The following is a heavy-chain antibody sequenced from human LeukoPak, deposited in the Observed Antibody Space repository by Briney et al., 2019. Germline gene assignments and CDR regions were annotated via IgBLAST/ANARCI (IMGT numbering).Heavy chain of an antibody. CDR3: ARVKGNGDYFDY. J-gene: IGHJ4*02. D-gene: IGHD4-17*01. CDR1: GYTFTTYF. CDR2: INPSGGYT. Sequence: GASVTVSCKASGYTFTTYFMHWVRQAPGQGLEWMGVINPSGGYTTYAQKFQGRITLTRDTSTSTVYLDLSSLNSEDTAVYYCARVKGNGDYFDYWGQGTLVTVSS. V-gene: IGHV1-46*01.